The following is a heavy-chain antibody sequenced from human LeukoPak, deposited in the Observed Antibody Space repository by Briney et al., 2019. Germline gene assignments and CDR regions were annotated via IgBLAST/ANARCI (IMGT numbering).Heavy chain of an antibody. Sequence: ASVKVSCKASGYTFTSYYMHWVRQAPGQGLEWMGIINPSGGSTSYAQKFQGRVTMTRDMSTSTVYMELSSLRSEDTAVYYCARDRHYDFWSGTPENWFDPRGQGTLVTVSS. CDR1: GYTFTSYY. CDR2: INPSGGST. D-gene: IGHD3-3*01. V-gene: IGHV1-46*01. J-gene: IGHJ5*02. CDR3: ARDRHYDFWSGTPENWFDP.